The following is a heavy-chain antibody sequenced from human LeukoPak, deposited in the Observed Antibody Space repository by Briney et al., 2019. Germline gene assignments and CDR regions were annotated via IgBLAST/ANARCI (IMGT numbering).Heavy chain of an antibody. CDR3: ARQRVVVVPAAMGYYYYMDV. CDR2: IYTSGST. V-gene: IGHV4-4*09. Sequence: SETLSLTCTVSGGSISSYYWSWIRQPPGKGLEWIGYIYTSGSTNYNPSLKSRVTISVDTSKNQFSLKLSSVTAADTAVYYCARQRVVVVPAAMGYYYYMDVWGKGTTVTVSS. CDR1: GGSISSYY. J-gene: IGHJ6*03. D-gene: IGHD2-2*01.